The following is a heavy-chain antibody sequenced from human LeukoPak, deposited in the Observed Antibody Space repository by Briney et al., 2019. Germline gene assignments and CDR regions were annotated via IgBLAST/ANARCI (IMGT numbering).Heavy chain of an antibody. J-gene: IGHJ4*02. CDR2: FYWDDDK. D-gene: IGHD2/OR15-2a*01. CDR1: GFSLSTSGVG. Sequence: SGPTLVNPTQTPTLTCTFPGFSLSTSGVGVGWIRQPPGKALEWLELFYWDDDKRYSPSLKSRLTITKDTSKNQVVLTMTDMDPVDTATYYCARIIVPQYYFDYWGQGTLVTVSS. CDR3: ARIIVPQYYFDY. V-gene: IGHV2-5*02.